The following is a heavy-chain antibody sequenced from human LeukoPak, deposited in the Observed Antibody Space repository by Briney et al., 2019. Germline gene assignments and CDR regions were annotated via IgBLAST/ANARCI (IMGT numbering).Heavy chain of an antibody. CDR1: GYTFTGYY. J-gene: IGHJ6*02. V-gene: IGHV1-2*02. Sequence: WASVTVSCKASGYTFTGYYMHWVRQAPGQGLAWMGWINPNSGGTNYAQKFQGRVTMTRDTSISTAYMELRSLRSDDTAVYYCARVEVVPAAIRGYYYYGMDVWGQGTTVTVSS. CDR2: INPNSGGT. CDR3: ARVEVVPAAIRGYYYYGMDV. D-gene: IGHD2-2*02.